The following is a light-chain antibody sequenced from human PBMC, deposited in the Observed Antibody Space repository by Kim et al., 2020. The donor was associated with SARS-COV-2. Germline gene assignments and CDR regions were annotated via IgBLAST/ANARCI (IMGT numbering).Light chain of an antibody. V-gene: IGKV1-5*01. Sequence: DIQMTQSPSTLSASVGDRVTITCRASQSISVWLAWYQQKPGKAPSLLIYDASILESGVPSRFSGSGSGTEFTLTISGLQADDFATYYWQEYKSNLWTFGQGTKVDIK. CDR1: QSISVW. CDR2: DAS. CDR3: QEYKSNLWT. J-gene: IGKJ1*01.